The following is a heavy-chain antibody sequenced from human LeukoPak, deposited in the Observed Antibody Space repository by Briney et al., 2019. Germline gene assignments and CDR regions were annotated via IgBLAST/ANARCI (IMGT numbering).Heavy chain of an antibody. Sequence: PSETLSLTCTVSGGSISSWYWSWIRQPPGKGLEWIGYIYGSGNTNYNPSLKSRVTMSIDTSKNQFSLKLTSVTAADTAVYYCARVGPWYQTDYWGQGTLVTVSS. J-gene: IGHJ4*02. CDR1: GGSISSWY. CDR2: IYGSGNT. V-gene: IGHV4-59*01. D-gene: IGHD2-2*01. CDR3: ARVGPWYQTDY.